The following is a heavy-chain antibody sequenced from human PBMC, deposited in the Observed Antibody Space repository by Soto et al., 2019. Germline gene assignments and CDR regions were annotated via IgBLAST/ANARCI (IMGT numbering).Heavy chain of an antibody. Sequence: QVQLVESGGGLVEPGGSLRLSCAASGFIFTDYSMTWIRQAPGKGLEWVSYISNGDETTHYADSVKGRFIVSRDNAKKVLFLQMSGLRVDDTAVYYCVKDGSSGWPYFGDMDVWGRGTTVTVSS. CDR1: GFIFTDYS. V-gene: IGHV3-11*01. CDR2: ISNGDETT. J-gene: IGHJ6*02. D-gene: IGHD6-19*01. CDR3: VKDGSSGWPYFGDMDV.